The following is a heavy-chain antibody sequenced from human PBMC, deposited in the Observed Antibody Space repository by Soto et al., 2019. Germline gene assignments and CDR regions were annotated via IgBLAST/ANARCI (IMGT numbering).Heavy chain of an antibody. CDR2: VYYGGST. CDR3: AGGDYYHSSGYYFYYYTMDV. J-gene: IGHJ6*02. D-gene: IGHD3-22*01. V-gene: IGHV4-39*01. Sequence: QLHLQESGPGLVKPSETLSLTCTVSGGSISSSSYYWGWIRQPPGKGLEWIGNVYYGGSTYYNPSLKSRVTISVETSKSQFSLKLGSVTAADTAVYYCAGGDYYHSSGYYFYYYTMDVWGQGTTVTVSS. CDR1: GGSISSSSYY.